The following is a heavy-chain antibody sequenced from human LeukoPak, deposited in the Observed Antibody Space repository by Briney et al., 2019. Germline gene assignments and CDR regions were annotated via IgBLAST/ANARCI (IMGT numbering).Heavy chain of an antibody. D-gene: IGHD2-2*01. Sequence: GASVKVSCKASGGTFSSYAISWVRQAPGQGLEWMGRIIPIFGTANYAQKFQGRVTITTDESTSTAYMELSSLRSEDTAVYYCAAYCSSTSCYSRGFDYWGQGTLVTVSS. V-gene: IGHV1-69*05. CDR3: AAYCSSTSCYSRGFDY. CDR2: IIPIFGTA. CDR1: GGTFSSYA. J-gene: IGHJ4*02.